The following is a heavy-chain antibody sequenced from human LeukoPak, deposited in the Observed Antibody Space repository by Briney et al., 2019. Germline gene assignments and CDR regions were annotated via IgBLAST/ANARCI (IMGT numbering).Heavy chain of an antibody. CDR1: GYSFTSYW. Sequence: GESLKISCKGSGYSFTSYWIGWVRQMPGKGLEWMGIIYPGDSDTTYSPSFQGQVTISADKSISTVYLQWSSLKASDTAMYHCARPTGGLVTPFDYWGQGTLVTVSS. D-gene: IGHD3/OR15-3a*01. CDR2: IYPGDSDT. V-gene: IGHV5-51*03. J-gene: IGHJ4*02. CDR3: ARPTGGLVTPFDY.